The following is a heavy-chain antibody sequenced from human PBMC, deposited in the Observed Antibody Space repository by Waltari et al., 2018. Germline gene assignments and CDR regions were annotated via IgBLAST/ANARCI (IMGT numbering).Heavy chain of an antibody. V-gene: IGHV1-69-2*01. J-gene: IGHJ5*02. Sequence: EVQLVQSGAEVKNPGATVKISCKVSGYSFTDYYMHGVKQAPGKGLEWMGLVDPEDGETIYAEKFQSRVTITADTSTDTAYMELSSLRSEDTAVYYCATASPTRSLVWFDPWGQGTLVTVSS. CDR2: VDPEDGET. D-gene: IGHD2-8*02. CDR1: GYSFTDYY. CDR3: ATASPTRSLVWFDP.